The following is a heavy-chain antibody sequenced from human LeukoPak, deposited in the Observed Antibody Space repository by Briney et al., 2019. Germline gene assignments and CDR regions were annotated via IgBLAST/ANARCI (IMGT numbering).Heavy chain of an antibody. CDR2: INPSGGST. V-gene: IGHV1-46*01. CDR3: ARGKAASGDVFDF. D-gene: IGHD2-15*01. CDR1: GYPFTTYY. J-gene: IGHJ3*01. Sequence: GSLKVSCKASGYPFTTYYMHWLRQAPGQGLQWMGIINPSGGSTTYAQKFQGRVTMTRDTPTVTAYMELSSLRSEDTAVYYCARGKAASGDVFDFWGQGTMVTVSS.